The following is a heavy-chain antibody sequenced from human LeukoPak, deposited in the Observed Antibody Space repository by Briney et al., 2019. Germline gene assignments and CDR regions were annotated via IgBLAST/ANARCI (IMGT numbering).Heavy chain of an antibody. CDR2: IKSKTDGGTT. J-gene: IGHJ4*02. Sequence: GGSLRLSCAASGFTFSNAWMSWVRQAPGKGLEWVGRIKSKTDGGTTDYAAPVKGRFTISRDDSKNTLYLQMNSLKTEDTAVHYCTTEPGIQLWYYFDYWGQGTLVTVSS. V-gene: IGHV3-15*01. CDR3: TTEPGIQLWYYFDY. D-gene: IGHD5-18*01. CDR1: GFTFSNAW.